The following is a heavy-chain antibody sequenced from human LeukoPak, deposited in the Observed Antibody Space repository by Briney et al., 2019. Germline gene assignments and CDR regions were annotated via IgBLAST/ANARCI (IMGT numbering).Heavy chain of an antibody. CDR3: AKDLSPGPD. CDR2: IIGSGLST. J-gene: IGHJ4*02. V-gene: IGHV3-23*01. Sequence: PGGSLRLSCAASGFTFSSYPMNWVRQAPGKGLKWVSAIIGSGLSTYYADSVKGRFTISRDNSKNTLYLQMNSLRAEDTAVYYCAKDLSPGPDWGQGTLVTVSS. CDR1: GFTFSSYP.